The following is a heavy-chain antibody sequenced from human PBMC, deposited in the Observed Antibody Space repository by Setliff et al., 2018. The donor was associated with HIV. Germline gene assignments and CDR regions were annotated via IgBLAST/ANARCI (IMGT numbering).Heavy chain of an antibody. J-gene: IGHJ3*02. Sequence: GESLKISCAASGFTFSSSWMTWVRQAPGRGLEYVAGMNRDGSEKGYADSVKGRFSISRDNAKNSLYLQMSSLRTEDTAVYFCARDPASGAFDIWGQGTMVTVSS. CDR1: GFTFSSSW. V-gene: IGHV3-7*04. CDR3: ARDPASGAFDI. CDR2: MNRDGSEK. D-gene: IGHD6-6*01.